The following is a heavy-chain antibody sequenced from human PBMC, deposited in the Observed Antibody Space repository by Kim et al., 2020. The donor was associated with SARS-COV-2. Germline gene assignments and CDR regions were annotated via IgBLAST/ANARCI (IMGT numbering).Heavy chain of an antibody. CDR3: ASTGRVEYSSSPNYFDY. D-gene: IGHD6-13*01. CDR1: GGSISSSNW. CDR2: IYHSGST. J-gene: IGHJ4*02. Sequence: SETLSLTCAVSGGSISSSNWWSWVRQPPGKGLEWIGEIYHSGSTNYTPSLKSRVTISVDKSKNQFSLKLSSVTAADTAVYYCASTGRVEYSSSPNYFDYCGQETLGTVSS. V-gene: IGHV4-4*02.